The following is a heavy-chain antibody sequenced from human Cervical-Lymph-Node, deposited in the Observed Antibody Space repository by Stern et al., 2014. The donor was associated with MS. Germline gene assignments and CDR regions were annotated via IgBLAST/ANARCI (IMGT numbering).Heavy chain of an antibody. Sequence: EVQLLESGGGLVKPGGSLRLSCAASGFTFSSYSMNWVRQAPGKGLEWVSSISSSSSYIYYADSVKGRFTISRDNAKNSLYLQMNSLRAEDTAVYYCASEMVRGDAFDIWGQGTMVTVSS. CDR1: GFTFSSYS. V-gene: IGHV3-21*01. J-gene: IGHJ3*02. CDR2: ISSSSSYI. D-gene: IGHD3-10*01. CDR3: ASEMVRGDAFDI.